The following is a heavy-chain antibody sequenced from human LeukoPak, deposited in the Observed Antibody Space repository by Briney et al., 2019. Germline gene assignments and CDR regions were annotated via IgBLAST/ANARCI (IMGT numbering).Heavy chain of an antibody. D-gene: IGHD5-18*01. CDR2: ISSSSSYI. J-gene: IGHJ5*02. CDR1: GFTFSSYS. V-gene: IGHV3-21*01. Sequence: GGSLRLSCAASGFTFSSYSMNWVRQAPGKGLELVSSISSSSSYIYYADSVKGRFTISRDNAKNSLYLQMNGLRAEDTAVYYCARDSVDTLTQWYNWFDPWGQGTLVTVSS. CDR3: ARDSVDTLTQWYNWFDP.